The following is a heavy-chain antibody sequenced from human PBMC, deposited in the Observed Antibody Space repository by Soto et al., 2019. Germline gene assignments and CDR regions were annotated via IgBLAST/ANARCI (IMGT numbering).Heavy chain of an antibody. J-gene: IGHJ4*02. CDR3: AKDRAPLLWWGPLAY. D-gene: IGHD2-21*02. Sequence: GGSLRLSCAASGFTFSSYGMHWVRQAPGKGLEWVAVISYDGSNKYYADSVKGRFTISRDNSKNMLYLQMNSLRAEDTAVYYCAKDRAPLLWWGPLAYWGQGTLVTVSS. V-gene: IGHV3-30*18. CDR2: ISYDGSNK. CDR1: GFTFSSYG.